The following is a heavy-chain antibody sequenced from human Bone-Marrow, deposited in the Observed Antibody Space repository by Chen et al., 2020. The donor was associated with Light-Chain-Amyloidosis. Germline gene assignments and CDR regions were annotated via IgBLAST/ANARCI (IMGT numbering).Heavy chain of an antibody. CDR3: ASLQLEYDSTSYLYYFDY. V-gene: IGHV4-30-4*01. D-gene: IGHD3-22*01. CDR2: VYYTGST. CDR1: GDSLSSGAQY. J-gene: IGHJ4*02. Sequence: QVRLQQSGPGLVKPSQTLSLTCPVPGDSLSSGAQYWGWIRQPPGKGLEWIGYVYYTGSTYHNPSLNSRVTLSVDTSKNEFSLKLSSVTAADTAVYYCASLQLEYDSTSYLYYFDYWGQGTPVTVSS.